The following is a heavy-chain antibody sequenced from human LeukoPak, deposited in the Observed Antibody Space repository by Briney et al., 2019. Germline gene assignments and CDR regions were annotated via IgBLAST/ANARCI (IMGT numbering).Heavy chain of an antibody. J-gene: IGHJ4*02. D-gene: IGHD5-18*01. Sequence: GGSLSLSCAASGFTFSSYWMSWVRQAPGKGLEWVANIKQDGSEKYYVDSVKGRFTISRDNAKNSLYLQMNSLRAEDTAVYYCARDSGYSYGPFDYWGQGTLVTVSS. CDR2: IKQDGSEK. V-gene: IGHV3-7*01. CDR1: GFTFSSYW. CDR3: ARDSGYSYGPFDY.